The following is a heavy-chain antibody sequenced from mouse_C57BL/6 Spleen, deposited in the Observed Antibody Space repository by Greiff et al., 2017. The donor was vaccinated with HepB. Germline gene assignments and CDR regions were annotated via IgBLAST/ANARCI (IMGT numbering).Heavy chain of an antibody. D-gene: IGHD1-1*01. CDR1: GYTFTSYG. CDR2: IYPRSGNT. J-gene: IGHJ4*01. V-gene: IGHV1-81*01. CDR3: ARESYYGSSPCAMDY. Sequence: QVQLQQSGAELARPGASVKLSCKASGYTFTSYGISWVKQRTGQGLEWIGEIYPRSGNTYYNEKFKGKATLTADKSSSTAYMELRSLTSEDSAVYFCARESYYGSSPCAMDYWGQGTSVTVSS.